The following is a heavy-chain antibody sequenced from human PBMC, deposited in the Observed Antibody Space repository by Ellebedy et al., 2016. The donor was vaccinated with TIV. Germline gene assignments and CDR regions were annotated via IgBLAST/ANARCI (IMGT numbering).Heavy chain of an antibody. V-gene: IGHV1-69*13. CDR3: ARDRLSEVLNGGLGVNQLLAPYDMDV. CDR2: IIPIFGSA. J-gene: IGHJ6*03. Sequence: SVKVSCXASGGTFSSYAISWVRQAPGQGLEWMGGIIPIFGSANYAQKFQGRVTIIADESTSTAYMELSSLRSEDTAVYYCARDRLSEVLNGGLGVNQLLAPYDMDVWGKGTTVTVSS. CDR1: GGTFSSYA. D-gene: IGHD2-2*01.